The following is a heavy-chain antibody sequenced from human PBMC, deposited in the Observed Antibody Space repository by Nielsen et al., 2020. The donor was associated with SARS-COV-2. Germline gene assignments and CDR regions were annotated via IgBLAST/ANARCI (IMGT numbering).Heavy chain of an antibody. J-gene: IGHJ6*02. CDR2: INHSGST. V-gene: IGHV4-34*01. CDR3: TSRGDYGDYGELGYYYYYGMDV. Sequence: WIRQPPGKGLEWIGEINHSGSTNYNPSLKSRVTISVDTSKNQFSLKLSSVTAADTAVYYCTSRGDYGDYGELGYYYYYGMDVWGQGTTVTVSS. D-gene: IGHD4-17*01.